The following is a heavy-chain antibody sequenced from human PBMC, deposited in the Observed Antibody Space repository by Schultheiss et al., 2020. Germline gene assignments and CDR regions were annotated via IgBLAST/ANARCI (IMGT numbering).Heavy chain of an antibody. V-gene: IGHV3-23*01. CDR3: AKGDYYDFWSGYYWIYPS. Sequence: GGSLRLSCAASGFTVSSNYMSWVRQAPGKGLEWVSAISGSGGSTYYADSVKGRFTISRDNSKNTLYLQMNSLRAEDTAVYYCAKGDYYDFWSGYYWIYPSWGQGTLVTVSS. CDR1: GFTVSSNY. J-gene: IGHJ5*02. CDR2: ISGSGGST. D-gene: IGHD3-3*01.